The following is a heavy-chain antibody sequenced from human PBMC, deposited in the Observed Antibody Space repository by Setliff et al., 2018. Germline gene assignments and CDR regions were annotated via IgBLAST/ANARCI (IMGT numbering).Heavy chain of an antibody. CDR3: ARHVGIRGRGYTYYYYDMDV. CDR1: GGSISTKNYY. D-gene: IGHD3-10*01. Sequence: SETLSLTCTVSGGSISTKNYYWGWIRQPPGKGLEWIGNIYYSGGTYYSPSLKSRVTISVDTSENQFSLKLSSVAAADTAVYYCARHVGIRGRGYTYYYYDMDVWGKGTTVTVSS. J-gene: IGHJ6*03. V-gene: IGHV4-39*01. CDR2: IYYSGGT.